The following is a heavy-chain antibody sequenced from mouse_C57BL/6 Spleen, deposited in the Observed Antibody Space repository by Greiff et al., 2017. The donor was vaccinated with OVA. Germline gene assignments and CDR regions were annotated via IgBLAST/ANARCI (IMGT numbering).Heavy chain of an antibody. CDR1: GFTFSSYA. D-gene: IGHD2-3*01. Sequence: EVKLQESGGGLVKPGGSLKLSCAASGFTFSSYAMSWVRQTPEKRLEWVATISDGGSYTYYPDNVKGRFTISRDNAKNNLYLQMSHLKSEDTAMYYCARDWDGYSWFAYWGQGTLVTVSA. CDR2: ISDGGSYT. J-gene: IGHJ3*01. V-gene: IGHV5-4*01. CDR3: ARDWDGYSWFAY.